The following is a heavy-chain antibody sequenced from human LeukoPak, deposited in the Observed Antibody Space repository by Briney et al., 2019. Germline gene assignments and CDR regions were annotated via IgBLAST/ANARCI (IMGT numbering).Heavy chain of an antibody. CDR3: ARGRFSSGWYIARWFDP. J-gene: IGHJ5*02. CDR1: GGSFSGYY. Sequence: SETLSLTCAVYGGSFSGYYWSWIRQPPGKGLEWIGEINHSGSTNYNPSLKSRVTISVDTSKNQFSLKLSSVTAADTAVYYCARGRFSSGWYIARWFDPWGQGTLVTVSS. V-gene: IGHV4-34*01. D-gene: IGHD6-19*01. CDR2: INHSGST.